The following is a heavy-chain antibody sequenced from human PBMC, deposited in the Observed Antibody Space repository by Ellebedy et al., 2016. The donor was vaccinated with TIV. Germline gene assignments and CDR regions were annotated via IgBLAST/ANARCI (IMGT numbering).Heavy chain of an antibody. Sequence: SVKVSXKASGGTFSSYAISWVRQAPGQGLEWMGRIIPILGIANYAQKFQGRVTITADESTSTAYMELSSLRSEDTAVYYCARDRGGNSDYWGQGTLVTVSS. CDR2: IIPILGIA. V-gene: IGHV1-69*04. CDR1: GGTFSSYA. D-gene: IGHD4-23*01. CDR3: ARDRGGNSDY. J-gene: IGHJ4*02.